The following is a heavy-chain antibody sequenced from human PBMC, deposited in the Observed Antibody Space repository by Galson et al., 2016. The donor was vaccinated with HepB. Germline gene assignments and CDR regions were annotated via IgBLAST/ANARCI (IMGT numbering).Heavy chain of an antibody. Sequence: SLRLSCATSGFTFSAHAMSWVRQAPGQGLEWVSAITHNGGATYYADSVQGRFTISRDNSENTLYVQMNNLRAEDTAIYYCARSRHMTYSWDFVWGRGTMVTVSP. D-gene: IGHD2-15*01. CDR1: GFTFSAHA. CDR2: ITHNGGAT. V-gene: IGHV3-23*01. CDR3: ARSRHMTYSWDFV. J-gene: IGHJ3*01.